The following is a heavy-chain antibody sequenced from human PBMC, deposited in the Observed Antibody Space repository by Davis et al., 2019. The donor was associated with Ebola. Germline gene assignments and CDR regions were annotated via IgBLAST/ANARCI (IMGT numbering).Heavy chain of an antibody. CDR3: ARAGIAVAEYYFDY. CDR1: GGSISSYY. V-gene: IGHV4-59*01. D-gene: IGHD6-19*01. CDR2: IYYSGST. Sequence: PSETLSLTCTVSGGSISSYYWSWIRQPPGKGLEWIGYIYYSGSTNYNPSLKSRVTISVDTSKNQFSLKLSSVTAADTAVYYCARAGIAVAEYYFDYWGQGTLVTVSS. J-gene: IGHJ4*02.